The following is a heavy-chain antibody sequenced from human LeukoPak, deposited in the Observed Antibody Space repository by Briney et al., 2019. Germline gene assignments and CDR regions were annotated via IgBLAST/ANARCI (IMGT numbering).Heavy chain of an antibody. CDR2: IKQDGSEK. D-gene: IGHD2-2*01. CDR3: ARDQRYCSSSSCPWEPFDY. CDR1: GFTFSSYW. J-gene: IGHJ4*02. Sequence: GGSLRLSCAASGFTFSSYWMSWVRQAPGKGLERVANIKQDGSEKYYVDSVKGRFTISRDNAKNSLYLQMISLRAEDTAVYYCARDQRYCSSSSCPWEPFDYWGQGTLVTVSS. V-gene: IGHV3-7*05.